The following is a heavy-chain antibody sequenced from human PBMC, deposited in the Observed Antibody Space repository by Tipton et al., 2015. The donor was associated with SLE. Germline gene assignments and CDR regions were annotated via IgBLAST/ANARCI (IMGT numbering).Heavy chain of an antibody. Sequence: SLRLSCAASGFTFDDYAMHWVRQAPGKGLEWVSGISWNSGSIGYADSVKGRFTISRDNAKNSLYLQMNSLRAEDMALYYCAKEDKQQLGFDYWGQGTLVTVSS. CDR3: AKEDKQQLGFDY. V-gene: IGHV3-9*03. CDR1: GFTFDDYA. J-gene: IGHJ4*02. CDR2: ISWNSGSI. D-gene: IGHD6-13*01.